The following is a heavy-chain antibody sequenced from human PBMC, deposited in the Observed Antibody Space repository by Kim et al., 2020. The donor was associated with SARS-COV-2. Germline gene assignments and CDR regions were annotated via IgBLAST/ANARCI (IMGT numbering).Heavy chain of an antibody. V-gene: IGHV1-69*06. CDR3: ARQPSLVRGIIITSYYNYAMDV. J-gene: IGHJ6*02. CDR1: GGTFSKYA. Sequence: SVKVSCTASGGTFSKYAFSWVRQAPGQGLEWMGGIIPMFGTANYAQKYQGRVTFTAEKSTSTAFMELSSLRSEDTAVYYCARQPSLVRGIIITSYYNYAMDVWGQGTTVTVSS. D-gene: IGHD3-10*01. CDR2: IIPMFGTA.